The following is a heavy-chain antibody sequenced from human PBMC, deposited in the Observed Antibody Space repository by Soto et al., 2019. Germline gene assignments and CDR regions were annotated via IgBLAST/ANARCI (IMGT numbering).Heavy chain of an antibody. CDR1: GYTFTSYD. Sequence: ASVKVSCEASGYTFTSYDINWVRQATGQGLEWMGWMNPNSGNTGYAQKFQGRVTMTRNTSISTAYMELSSLRSEDTAVYYCARVSFERDAFDIWGQGTMVTVSS. V-gene: IGHV1-8*01. J-gene: IGHJ3*02. CDR2: MNPNSGNT. CDR3: ARVSFERDAFDI. D-gene: IGHD3-9*01.